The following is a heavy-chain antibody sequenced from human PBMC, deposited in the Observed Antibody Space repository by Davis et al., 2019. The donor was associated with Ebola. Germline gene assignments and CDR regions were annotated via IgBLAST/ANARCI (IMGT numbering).Heavy chain of an antibody. V-gene: IGHV3-21*01. J-gene: IGHJ6*02. CDR1: GFTFSSYS. D-gene: IGHD3-16*01. Sequence: PGGSLRLSCAASGFTFSSYSMNWVRQAPGKGLEWVSSISSSSSYIYYADSVKGRFTISRDNAKNSLYLQMNSLRAEDTAVYYCDLVGGSYGPYGMDVWGQGTTVTVSS. CDR3: DLVGGSYGPYGMDV. CDR2: ISSSSSYI.